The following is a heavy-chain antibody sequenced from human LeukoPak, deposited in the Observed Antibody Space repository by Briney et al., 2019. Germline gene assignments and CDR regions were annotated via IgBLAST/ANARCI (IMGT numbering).Heavy chain of an antibody. V-gene: IGHV3-11*01. Sequence: PGGSLILSCAASGFTFSDYYMSWIRQAPGKGLEWDSYISGSGSTIYYADSVKGRFTISRDNAKNSLYLQMNSLRAEDTAVYYCARDLDYGVYADYWGQGTLVTVSS. CDR1: GFTFSDYY. CDR2: ISGSGSTI. D-gene: IGHD4-17*01. CDR3: ARDLDYGVYADY. J-gene: IGHJ4*02.